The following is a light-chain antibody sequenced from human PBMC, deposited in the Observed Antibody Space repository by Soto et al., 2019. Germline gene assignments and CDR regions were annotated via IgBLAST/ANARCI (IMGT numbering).Light chain of an antibody. Sequence: EIVLTQSPGTLSLSPGERATLSCRASHMISGAYLAWYQQKPGQAPRLLLFGASNRTTGIPDRFSGSGSRADFTLTISRLEPEDFAVYSCQQYGSSPYTFGQGTKLEF. V-gene: IGKV3-20*01. J-gene: IGKJ2*01. CDR2: GAS. CDR3: QQYGSSPYT. CDR1: HMISGAY.